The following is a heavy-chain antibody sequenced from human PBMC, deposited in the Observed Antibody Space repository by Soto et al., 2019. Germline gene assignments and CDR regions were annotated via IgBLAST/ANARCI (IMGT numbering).Heavy chain of an antibody. Sequence: EVLLVESGGGLVQPGGSLKLSCAASGFVFKDSSIHWVRQASGKGLEWVGRIRDRAFSHATAYAASVKGRFTISRDDSTNTAYLQMNSLKTEDTAIYYCTRLISAAQDYWGQGTLVTVSS. CDR3: TRLISAAQDY. V-gene: IGHV3-73*01. J-gene: IGHJ4*02. CDR2: IRDRAFSHAT. D-gene: IGHD3-10*01. CDR1: GFVFKDSS.